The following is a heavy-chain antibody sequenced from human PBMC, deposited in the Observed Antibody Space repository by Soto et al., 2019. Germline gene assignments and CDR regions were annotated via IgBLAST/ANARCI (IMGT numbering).Heavy chain of an antibody. CDR1: GGSFSGYY. J-gene: IGHJ4*02. CDR3: ARDKITGLFDY. V-gene: IGHV4-34*01. D-gene: IGHD2-8*02. Sequence: SETLSLTCAVYGGSFSGYYWTWIRQPPGTGLEWIGEINHCGSTNYNPSLYSRVTISVDTSNNQFSLKLTSVTAADTAVYYCARDKITGLFDYWGQGTLVTVSS. CDR2: INHCGST.